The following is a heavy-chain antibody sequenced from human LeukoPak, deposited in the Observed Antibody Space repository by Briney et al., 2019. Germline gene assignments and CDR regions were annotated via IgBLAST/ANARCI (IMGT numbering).Heavy chain of an antibody. D-gene: IGHD2-8*01. J-gene: IGHJ6*02. CDR3: ARDEPNRYCTNGVCYPIYYYYGMDV. V-gene: IGHV3-9*01. Sequence: GRSLRLSCAASGFTFDDYAMHWVRQAPGKGLEWVSGISWNSGSIGYADSVKGRFTISRDNAKNSLYLQMNSLRAEDTAVYYCARDEPNRYCTNGVCYPIYYYYGMDVWGQGTTVTVS. CDR1: GFTFDDYA. CDR2: ISWNSGSI.